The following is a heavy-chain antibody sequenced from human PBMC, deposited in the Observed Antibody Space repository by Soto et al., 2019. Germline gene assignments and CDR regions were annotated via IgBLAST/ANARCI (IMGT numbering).Heavy chain of an antibody. CDR3: ARESRNYYNVDAFDI. V-gene: IGHV1-2*04. CDR2: INPNSGGT. J-gene: IGHJ3*02. CDR1: GYTFTGYY. D-gene: IGHD3-10*01. Sequence: ASVRVSCKASGYTFTGYYMHWVRQAPGQGLEWMGWINPNSGGTNYAQKFQGWVTMTRDTSISTAYMELSRLRSDDTAVYYCARESRNYYNVDAFDIWGQGTKVTVSS.